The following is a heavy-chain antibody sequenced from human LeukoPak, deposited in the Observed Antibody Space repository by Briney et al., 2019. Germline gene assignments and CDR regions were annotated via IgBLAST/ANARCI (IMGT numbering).Heavy chain of an antibody. CDR2: IKQDGSEK. J-gene: IGHJ6*03. D-gene: IGHD2-21*01. CDR1: GFTFSSYW. CDR3: AREANSIFGNYYYMDV. Sequence: GGSLRLSCAASGFTFSSYWMSWVRQAPGKGLEWVANIKQDGSEKYYVDSVKGRFTISRDNAKNSLYLQMNSLRAEDTAVYYCAREANSIFGNYYYMDVWGKGTTVTISS. V-gene: IGHV3-7*01.